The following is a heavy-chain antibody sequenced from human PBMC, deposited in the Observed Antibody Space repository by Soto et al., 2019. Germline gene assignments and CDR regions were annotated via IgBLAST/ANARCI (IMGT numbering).Heavy chain of an antibody. D-gene: IGHD6-13*01. CDR1: GYTFTSYG. J-gene: IGHJ4*02. CDR2: ISAYNGNT. Sequence: ASVKVSCKASGYTFTSYGISWVRQAPGQGLEWIGWISAYNGNTNYAQKLQDRVTITRDTSTSTAYMELSSLRSEDTAVYYCAARSVDSSSWYYFDYWGQGTLVTVSS. V-gene: IGHV1-18*01. CDR3: AARSVDSSSWYYFDY.